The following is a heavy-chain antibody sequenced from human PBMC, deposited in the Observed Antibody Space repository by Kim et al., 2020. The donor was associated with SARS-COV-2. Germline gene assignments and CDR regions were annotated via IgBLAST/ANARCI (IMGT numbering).Heavy chain of an antibody. J-gene: IGHJ3*02. Sequence: SVKVSCKASGGTFSSYAISWVRQAPGQGLEWMGGIIPIFGTANYAQKFQGRVTITADESTSTAYMELSSLRSEDTAVYYCSHSYYYDSSGYYYAFDIWGQGTMVTVSS. CDR3: SHSYYYDSSGYYYAFDI. CDR1: GGTFSSYA. CDR2: IIPIFGTA. V-gene: IGHV1-69*13. D-gene: IGHD3-22*01.